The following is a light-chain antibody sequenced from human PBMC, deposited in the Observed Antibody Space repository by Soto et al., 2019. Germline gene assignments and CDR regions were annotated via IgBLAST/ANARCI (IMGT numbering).Light chain of an antibody. CDR1: SSDVGGYNY. CDR2: EVS. CDR3: SSYTSSSTPL. Sequence: QPALTQPASVSGSPGQSITISCTGTSSDVGGYNYVSWYQQHPGKAPKLMIYEVSNRPSGVSNRFSGSKSGNTASLTISGLQAEDEADYYCSSYTSSSTPLFGGGTKVTVL. V-gene: IGLV2-14*01. J-gene: IGLJ2*01.